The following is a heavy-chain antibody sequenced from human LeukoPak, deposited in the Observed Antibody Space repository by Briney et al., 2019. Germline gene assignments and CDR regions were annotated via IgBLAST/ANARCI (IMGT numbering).Heavy chain of an antibody. D-gene: IGHD3-22*01. CDR3: AKSNYFDSGGYYFFDY. J-gene: IGHJ4*02. CDR1: GFTFSTYE. V-gene: IGHV3-48*03. Sequence: QPGGSLRLSCVGASGFTFSTYEMNWVRQAPGKGLEWVSYITSSGSSMYYADSVKGRFTISRDNSKNTLYLQMNSLRAEDTAVYYCAKSNYFDSGGYYFFDYWGQGTLVTVSS. CDR2: ITSSGSSM.